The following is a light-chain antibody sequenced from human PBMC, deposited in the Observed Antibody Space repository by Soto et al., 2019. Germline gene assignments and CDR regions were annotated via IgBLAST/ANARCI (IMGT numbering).Light chain of an antibody. V-gene: IGKV3D-20*02. J-gene: IGKJ5*01. Sequence: EIVLTQSPGTLSLSPGERANLSCRASQSVSSTYLIWYQQKPGQAPRLLIYGASSRATGVPDRFSGGGSGTDFTLTISRLEPEDFAVYYCQQRQYWPPITFGQGTRLEIK. CDR1: QSVSSTY. CDR2: GAS. CDR3: QQRQYWPPIT.